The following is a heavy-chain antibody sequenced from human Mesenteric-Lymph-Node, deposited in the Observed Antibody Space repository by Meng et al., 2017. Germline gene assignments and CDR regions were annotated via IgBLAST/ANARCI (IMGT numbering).Heavy chain of an antibody. Sequence: SETLSLTCAVSGYSISSGYYWGWIRQPPGKGLEWIGSIYHSGSTYYNPSLKIRVTISVDTSKDQFTLKLSSVTAADTAVYYCARGSSLTRKFDYWGQGTLVTVSS. CDR3: ARGSSLTRKFDY. CDR2: IYHSGST. CDR1: GYSISSGYY. J-gene: IGHJ4*02. V-gene: IGHV4-38-2*01. D-gene: IGHD1-26*01.